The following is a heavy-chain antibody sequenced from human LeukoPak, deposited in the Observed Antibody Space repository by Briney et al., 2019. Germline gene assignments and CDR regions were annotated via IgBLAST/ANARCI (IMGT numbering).Heavy chain of an antibody. V-gene: IGHV4-39*01. J-gene: IGHJ4*02. CDR2: ISHSGKT. D-gene: IGHD2/OR15-2a*01. CDR3: ARHAPFEDGNKRGFEY. Sequence: SETLSLTCPVSGASISSGSYCWGWVRQPPGKGLKWIASISHSGKTYYNASLKSRVTVSVDTSKNRFSLMLNSVSAADTAVYYCARHAPFEDGNKRGFEYWGQGTLVTVSS. CDR1: GASISSGSYC.